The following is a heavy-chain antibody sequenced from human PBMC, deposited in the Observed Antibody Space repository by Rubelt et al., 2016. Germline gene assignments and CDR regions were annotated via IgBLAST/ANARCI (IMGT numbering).Heavy chain of an antibody. CDR1: GVTFSSSA. V-gene: IGHV1-58*02. CDR2: IVVGSGKT. Sequence: QMQLVQSGPEVKKPGTSVKVSCKASGVTFSSSAMQWVRQARGQRLEWIGWIVVGSGKTNYAQKFQERVTITRDMSTSTDYMELSSLRSEYAAVYYWARDCSNGVRLGELSLDSWGQGTLVTVSS. CDR3: ARDCSNGVRLGELSLDS. J-gene: IGHJ5*01. D-gene: IGHD3-16*02.